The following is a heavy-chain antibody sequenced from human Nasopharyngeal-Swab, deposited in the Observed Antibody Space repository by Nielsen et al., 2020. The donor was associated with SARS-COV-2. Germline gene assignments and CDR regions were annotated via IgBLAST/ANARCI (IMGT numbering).Heavy chain of an antibody. CDR2: ISSSGSHK. CDR1: GFTFSSYS. J-gene: IGHJ4*02. V-gene: IGHV3-21*01. CDR3: ARVEEYYYGSGSLSDN. D-gene: IGHD3-10*01. Sequence: GGSLNISCAASGFTFSSYSMNWVRQAPGKGVEWVSFISSSGSHKYYADSMKGRFTISRDNAKSSLYLQLSSLRAEDTAVYYCARVEEYYYGSGSLSDNWGQGTLVTVSS.